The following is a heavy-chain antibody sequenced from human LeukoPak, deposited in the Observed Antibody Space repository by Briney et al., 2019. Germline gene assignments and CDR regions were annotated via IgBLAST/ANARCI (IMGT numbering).Heavy chain of an antibody. CDR3: AAEGRGLDAFDI. J-gene: IGHJ3*02. CDR2: IYHSGST. Sequence: SETLSLTCTVSGYSISSGYYWGWIRQPPGKGLEWIGSIYHSGSTYYNPSLKSRVTISVDTSKNQFSLKLSSVTAADTAVYYCAAEGRGLDAFDIWGQGTMVTVSS. D-gene: IGHD1-26*01. CDR1: GYSISSGYY. V-gene: IGHV4-38-2*02.